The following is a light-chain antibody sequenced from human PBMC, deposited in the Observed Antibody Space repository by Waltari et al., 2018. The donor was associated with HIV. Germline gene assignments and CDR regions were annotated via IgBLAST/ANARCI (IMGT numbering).Light chain of an antibody. Sequence: QSALTQPPSASGSPGQSVTLPCTGTSSDVGGYKYVSWHQQHPGKAPKLIIYDVIKRPSGVPDRFSGSKSGNTASLTVSGLQPEDEADYYCSSHAGSKVVFGGGTRLTVL. J-gene: IGLJ2*01. CDR3: SSHAGSKVV. CDR1: SSDVGGYKY. CDR2: DVI. V-gene: IGLV2-8*01.